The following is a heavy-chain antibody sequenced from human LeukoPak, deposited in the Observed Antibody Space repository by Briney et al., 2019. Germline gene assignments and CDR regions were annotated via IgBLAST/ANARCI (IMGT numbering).Heavy chain of an antibody. J-gene: IGHJ5*02. CDR2: IYYSGST. Sequence: PSETLSLTCTVSGGSISSGGYYWSWIRQHPGKGLEWIGYIYYSGSTYYNPSLKSRVTISVDTSKNQLSLKLSSVTAADTAVYYCARDLGVPAAGLRFDPWGQGTLVTVSS. D-gene: IGHD2-2*01. V-gene: IGHV4-31*03. CDR3: ARDLGVPAAGLRFDP. CDR1: GGSISSGGYY.